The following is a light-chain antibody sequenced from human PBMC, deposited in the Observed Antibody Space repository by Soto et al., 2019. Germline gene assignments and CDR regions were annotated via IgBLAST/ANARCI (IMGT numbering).Light chain of an antibody. CDR1: QAIRTD. V-gene: IGKV1-6*01. CDR3: QQLRNYPLT. Sequence: AIQMTQSPSSLSASVGDRVIITCRASQAIRTDLGWYQQKPGKAPKLLIYAASTLQRGVPSRFSGSGSGTDFTLTISSLQPDDFATYYCQQLRNYPLTFGGGTKVEI. CDR2: AAS. J-gene: IGKJ4*01.